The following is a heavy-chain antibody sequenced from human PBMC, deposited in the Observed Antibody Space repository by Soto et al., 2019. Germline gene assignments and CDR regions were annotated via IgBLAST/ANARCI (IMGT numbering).Heavy chain of an antibody. Sequence: GGSLRLSCAASGFTFSSYSMNWVRQAPGKGLEWVSSISSSSYIYYADSVKGRFTISRDNAKNSLYLQMNSLRAEDTAVYYCARAPYSSGPYYFDYWGQGTLVTVSS. J-gene: IGHJ4*02. CDR2: ISSSSYI. CDR1: GFTFSSYS. CDR3: ARAPYSSGPYYFDY. V-gene: IGHV3-21*01. D-gene: IGHD6-19*01.